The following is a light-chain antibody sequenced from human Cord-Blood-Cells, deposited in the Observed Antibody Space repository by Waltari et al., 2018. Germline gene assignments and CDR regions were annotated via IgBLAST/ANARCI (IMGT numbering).Light chain of an antibody. CDR3: QQYNNWPRT. CDR1: QSVNSN. Sequence: EIVMTPYPATLSVSPGQRATLPCRPSQSVNSNLAWYQQKPGQAPRLLIYGSSTRATGIPARFSGSGSGTEFTLTISSLQSEDFAVYYCQQYNNWPRTFGQGTKVEIK. CDR2: GSS. V-gene: IGKV3-15*01. J-gene: IGKJ1*01.